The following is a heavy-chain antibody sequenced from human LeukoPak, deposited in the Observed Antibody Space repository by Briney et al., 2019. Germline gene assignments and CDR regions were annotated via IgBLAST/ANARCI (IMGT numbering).Heavy chain of an antibody. V-gene: IGHV3-7*02. CDR2: IKQDGSEK. D-gene: IGHD2-8*01. J-gene: IGHJ4*02. CDR3: ATLRPDTNYRPLDY. Sequence: GGSLRLSCAASGFTFSTYWMTWVRQAPEKGLEWVANIKQDGSEKYYVDSVKGRFTISRDNAKNSLYLQMNSLRAEDTAVYYCATLRPDTNYRPLDYWGQGTLVTVSS. CDR1: GFTFSTYW.